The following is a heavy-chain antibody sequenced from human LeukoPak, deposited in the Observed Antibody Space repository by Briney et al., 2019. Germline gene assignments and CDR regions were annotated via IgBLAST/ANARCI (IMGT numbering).Heavy chain of an antibody. CDR2: IRQDGGAK. V-gene: IGHV3-7*01. D-gene: IGHD2-2*01. J-gene: IGHJ4*02. Sequence: GGSLRLSCAVSGFTFSTYWMSWVRQAPGKGLEWVANIRQDGGAKYYVDSVRGRFTISRDNAKNSLYLQMNSLRAEDTGVYYCATSSDAPANMWGQGTLVTVSS. CDR3: ATSSDAPANM. CDR1: GFTFSTYW.